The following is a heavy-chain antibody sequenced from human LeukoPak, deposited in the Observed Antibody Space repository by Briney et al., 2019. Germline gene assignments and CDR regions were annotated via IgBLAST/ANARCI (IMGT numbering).Heavy chain of an antibody. CDR2: ISDSGGST. J-gene: IGHJ2*01. CDR3: AKDQGSSDPYWYFDL. Sequence: GGSLRLSCAASGFTVSSNYMSWVRQAPGKGLEWVSGISDSGGSTYYADSVKGRFTISRDNSKNTLYLQMNSLRAEDTAVYYCAKDQGSSDPYWYFDLWGRGTLVTVSS. D-gene: IGHD6-19*01. CDR1: GFTVSSNY. V-gene: IGHV3-23*01.